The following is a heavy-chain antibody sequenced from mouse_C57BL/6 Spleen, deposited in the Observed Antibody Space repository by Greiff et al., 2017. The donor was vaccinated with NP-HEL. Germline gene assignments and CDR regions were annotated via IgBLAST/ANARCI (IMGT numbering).Heavy chain of an antibody. CDR1: GYSITSGYY. CDR2: ISYDGSN. V-gene: IGHV3-6*01. CDR3: AKLDV. J-gene: IGHJ1*03. Sequence: EVQLVESGPGLVKPSQSLSLTCSVTGYSITSGYYWNWIRQFPGNKLEWMGYISYDGSNNYNPSLKNRISITRDTSKNQFFLKLNSVTTEDTATYYCAKLDVWGTGTTVTVSS.